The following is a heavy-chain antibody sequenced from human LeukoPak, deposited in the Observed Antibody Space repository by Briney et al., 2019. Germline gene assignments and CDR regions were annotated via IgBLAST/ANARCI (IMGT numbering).Heavy chain of an antibody. D-gene: IGHD3-9*01. CDR1: GYTFTGYY. Sequence: ASVKVSCKASGYTFTGYYMHWVRQAPGQGLEWMGWINPNSGGTNYAQKFQGRVTMTRDTSISTAYMELSRLRSDDTAVYYCARDSPYILTGYYGRFDPWGQGTLVTVSS. J-gene: IGHJ5*02. V-gene: IGHV1-2*02. CDR3: ARDSPYILTGYYGRFDP. CDR2: INPNSGGT.